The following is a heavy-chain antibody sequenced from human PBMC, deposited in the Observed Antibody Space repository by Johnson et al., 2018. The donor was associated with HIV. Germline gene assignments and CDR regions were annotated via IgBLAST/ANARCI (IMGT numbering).Heavy chain of an antibody. Sequence: QVQLVESGGGVVQPGGSLRLSCAASGFTFSSYGMHWVRQAPGKGLEWVAIIRYDGSNKYYADSVKGRFTISRDDSKSTLNLQMNSLRVEDTAVYYCAKCIWGSSLIDVFDIWGQGTTVIVSS. CDR2: IRYDGSNK. V-gene: IGHV3-30*02. J-gene: IGHJ3*02. CDR3: AKCIWGSSLIDVFDI. D-gene: IGHD3-16*01. CDR1: GFTFSSYG.